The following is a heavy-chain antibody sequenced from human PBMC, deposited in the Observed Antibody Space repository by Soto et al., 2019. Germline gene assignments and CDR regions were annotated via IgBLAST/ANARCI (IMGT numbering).Heavy chain of an antibody. CDR1: EGTFSSYA. V-gene: IGHV1-69*13. CDR2: IIPIFGTA. J-gene: IGHJ5*02. CDR3: SRDPIYSSSPIDWFAP. D-gene: IGHD6-6*01. Sequence: SVKVSFKASEGTFSSYAISWVRQPPGQGLEWMGGIIPIFGTANYAQKFQGRVTITADESTSTAYLELSSLRSEDTAVYYCSRDPIYSSSPIDWFAPWGQGTLVTVSS.